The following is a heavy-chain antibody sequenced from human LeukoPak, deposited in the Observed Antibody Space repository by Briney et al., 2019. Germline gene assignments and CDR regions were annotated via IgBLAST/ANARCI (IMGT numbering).Heavy chain of an antibody. CDR1: GFTFSSYTM. D-gene: IGHD6-19*01. Sequence: PGGSLRLSCAASGFTFSSYTMSWVRQPPGKGLEWIGEIYHSGSTNYNPSLKSRVTISVDKSKNQFSLKLSSVTAADTAVYYCAREGIAVAGSAFDIWGQGTMVTVSS. CDR2: IYHSGST. CDR3: AREGIAVAGSAFDI. V-gene: IGHV4-4*02. J-gene: IGHJ3*02.